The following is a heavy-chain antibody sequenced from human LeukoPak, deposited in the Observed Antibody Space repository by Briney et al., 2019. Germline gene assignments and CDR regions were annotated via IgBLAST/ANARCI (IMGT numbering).Heavy chain of an antibody. Sequence: SQTLSLTCTVSGGSISSGSYYWSWIRQPAGKGLEWIGRIYTSGSTNYNPSLKSRVTISVDTPKNQFSLKLSSVTAADTAVYYCARGPYAWGQGTLVTVSS. V-gene: IGHV4-61*02. J-gene: IGHJ5*02. CDR1: GGSISSGSYY. CDR2: IYTSGST. D-gene: IGHD2-8*01. CDR3: ARGPYA.